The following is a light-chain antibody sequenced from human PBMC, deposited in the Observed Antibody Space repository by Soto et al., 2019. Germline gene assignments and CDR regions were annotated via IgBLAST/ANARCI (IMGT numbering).Light chain of an antibody. CDR3: QSYDSSQSV. CDR1: SSNIGAGYD. Sequence: QSVLTQPPSVSGAPGQRVTISCTGSSSNIGAGYDVHWYQQLPGTAPKLLIYGNSNRPSGVPDRFSGSKSGTSASLAITGHQAEDEADYYCQSYDSSQSVFGGGTKLTVL. CDR2: GNS. V-gene: IGLV1-40*01. J-gene: IGLJ3*02.